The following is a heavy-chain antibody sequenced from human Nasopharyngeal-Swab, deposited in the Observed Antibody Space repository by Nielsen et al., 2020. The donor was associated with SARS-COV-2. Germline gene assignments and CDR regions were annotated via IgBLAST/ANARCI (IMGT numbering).Heavy chain of an antibody. D-gene: IGHD3-3*01. V-gene: IGHV1-46*01. Sequence: ASVQVSCKASGYTFISYYIHWVRQAPGEGLEWMGVISTNGGGARYAQKFQGRVTMTSDASTSTVYMELSSLRSEDTAVYYCARGIGYHECWSGYIDYWGQGTLVTVSS. CDR3: ARGIGYHECWSGYIDY. CDR1: GYTFISYY. CDR2: ISTNGGGA. J-gene: IGHJ4*02.